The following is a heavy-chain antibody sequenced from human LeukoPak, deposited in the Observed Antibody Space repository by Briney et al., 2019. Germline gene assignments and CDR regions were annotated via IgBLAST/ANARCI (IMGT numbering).Heavy chain of an antibody. V-gene: IGHV1-18*03. CDR2: ISAYDGNT. J-gene: IGHJ4*02. CDR3: ARARGDRSGYYRY. CDR1: GYTFTKYG. Sequence: GASVKVSYKTSGYTFTKYGISWVRQAPGQGPEWMGWISAYDGNTIYAQKLQDGLTLTTDTSTDTAHMELRSLRSDDMAVYFCARARGDRSGYYRYWGQGTLVTVSS. D-gene: IGHD3-22*01.